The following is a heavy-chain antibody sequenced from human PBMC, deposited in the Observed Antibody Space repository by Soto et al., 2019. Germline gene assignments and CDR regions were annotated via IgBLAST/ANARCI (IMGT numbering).Heavy chain of an antibody. D-gene: IGHD6-19*01. CDR1: GGSISSSY. J-gene: IGHJ4*02. Sequence: QVHLQGSGPGLVKPSETLSLTCSVSGGSISSSYWSWIRRPPGKGLEWIGYIYYSGHTNYNPSLKSRATISLDASKNQFSLNLTSVTAADTAVYHCARQKSGWLLTFDYWGQGTLVTVSS. V-gene: IGHV4-59*01. CDR3: ARQKSGWLLTFDY. CDR2: IYYSGHT.